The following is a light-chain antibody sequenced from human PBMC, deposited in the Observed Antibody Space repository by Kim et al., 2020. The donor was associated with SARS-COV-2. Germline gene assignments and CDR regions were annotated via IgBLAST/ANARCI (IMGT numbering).Light chain of an antibody. CDR1: SSDVGRLKF. CDR3: SSYVGSNNYV. Sequence: GQYIPISSTGTSSDVGRLKFGAWYQQHPGKAPKLIIYDVTKRPSGVPDRFSGSKSGNAASLTVSGLQAEDEADYYCSSYVGSNNYVFGTGTKVTVL. CDR2: DVT. J-gene: IGLJ1*01. V-gene: IGLV2-8*01.